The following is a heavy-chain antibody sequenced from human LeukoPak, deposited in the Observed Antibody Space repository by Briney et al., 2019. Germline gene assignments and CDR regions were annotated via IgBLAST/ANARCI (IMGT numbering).Heavy chain of an antibody. CDR3: ARGSDGSENSYRNWFDP. Sequence: SETLSLTCAVYGGTFSGYFWSWVRQPPGKGLEWIGEINHSGSPNYNPSLKSRVTISVDTSKNQFSLKLNSVTAADTAVYYCARGSDGSENSYRNWFDPWGQGTLVTVSS. J-gene: IGHJ5*02. D-gene: IGHD3-10*01. V-gene: IGHV4-34*01. CDR2: INHSGSP. CDR1: GGTFSGYF.